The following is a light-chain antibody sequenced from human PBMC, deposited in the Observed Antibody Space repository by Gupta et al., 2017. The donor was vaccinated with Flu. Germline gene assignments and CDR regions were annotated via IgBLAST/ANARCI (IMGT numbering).Light chain of an antibody. CDR1: SSNIGAGYD. CDR2: GNS. J-gene: IGLJ2*01. CDR3: QSYDRTLSGKV. Sequence: VTISCTGSSSNIGAGYDVHWYQQLPGTAPKLLIYGNSNRPSGVPDRFSGSKSGTSASLAITGLQAEDEADYYCQSYDRTLSGKVFGGGTKLTVL. V-gene: IGLV1-40*01.